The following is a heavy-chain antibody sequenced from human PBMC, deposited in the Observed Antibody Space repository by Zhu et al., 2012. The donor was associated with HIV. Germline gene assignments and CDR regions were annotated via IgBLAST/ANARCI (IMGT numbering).Heavy chain of an antibody. Sequence: QVQLQESGPGLVKPSETLSLTCAVSGYSISSGYYWGWIRQPPGKGLEWIGSIYHSGSTYYNPSLKSRVTISVDTSKNQFSLKLSSVTAADTAVYYCARLRWSNRDYYMDVVGTKGPRSPSP. J-gene: IGHJ6*03. V-gene: IGHV4-38-2*01. D-gene: IGHD4-23*01. CDR1: GYSISSGYY. CDR3: ARLRWSNRDYYMDV. CDR2: IYHSGST.